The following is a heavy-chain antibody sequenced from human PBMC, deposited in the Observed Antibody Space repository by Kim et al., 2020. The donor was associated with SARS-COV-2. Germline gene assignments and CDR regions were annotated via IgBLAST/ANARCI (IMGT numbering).Heavy chain of an antibody. CDR1: GGSFSGYY. CDR2: INHSGST. D-gene: IGHD6-19*01. Sequence: SETLSLTCAVYGGSFSGYYWSWIRQPPGKGLEWIGEINHSGSTNYNPSLKSRVTISVDTSKNQFSLKLSSVTAADTAVYYCARGGRIAVAGTPDYWGQGTLVTVSS. CDR3: ARGGRIAVAGTPDY. V-gene: IGHV4-34*01. J-gene: IGHJ4*02.